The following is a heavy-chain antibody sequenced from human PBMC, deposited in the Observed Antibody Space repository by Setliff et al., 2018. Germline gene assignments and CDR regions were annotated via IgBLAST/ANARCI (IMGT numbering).Heavy chain of an antibody. V-gene: IGHV1-2*02. CDR1: GYTFTGYY. D-gene: IGHD2-21*02. Sequence: ASVKVSCKASGYTFTGYYIHWVRQAPGQGLEWMGWINPHSGGTNFPQTFQGRVTITADESTNTVYMELGGLKSDDTAVYYCAKSATAFFHFNFWGQGTLVTVSS. CDR3: AKSATAFFHFNF. CDR2: INPHSGGT. J-gene: IGHJ4*02.